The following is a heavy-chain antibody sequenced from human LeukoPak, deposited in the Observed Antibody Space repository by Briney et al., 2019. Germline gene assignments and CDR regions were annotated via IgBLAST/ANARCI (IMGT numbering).Heavy chain of an antibody. Sequence: GRSLRLSCAASGFTFSSYAMHWVRQAPGKGLEWVAVISYGGSNKYYADSVKGRFTISRDNSKNTLYLQMNSLRAGDTAVYYCARDGDCSGGSCYSLDYYYGMDVWGQGTTVTVSS. V-gene: IGHV3-30-3*01. CDR2: ISYGGSNK. CDR3: ARDGDCSGGSCYSLDYYYGMDV. D-gene: IGHD2-15*01. J-gene: IGHJ6*02. CDR1: GFTFSSYA.